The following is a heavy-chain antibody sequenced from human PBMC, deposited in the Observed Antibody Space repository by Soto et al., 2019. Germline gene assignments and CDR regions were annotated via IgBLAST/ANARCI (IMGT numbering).Heavy chain of an antibody. V-gene: IGHV4-4*02. J-gene: IGHJ4*02. Sequence: QVQLQESGPGLVKPSGTLSLTCAVSGGSISSSNWWSWVRQPPGKGLEWIGEIYHSGSTNYNPSLRRRVSISVYKSKHQFSLTLSSVTAADTAVYYCARVVLDSSGYYSYYFDYWGQGTLVTVSS. CDR2: IYHSGST. CDR1: GGSISSSNW. D-gene: IGHD3-22*01. CDR3: ARVVLDSSGYYSYYFDY.